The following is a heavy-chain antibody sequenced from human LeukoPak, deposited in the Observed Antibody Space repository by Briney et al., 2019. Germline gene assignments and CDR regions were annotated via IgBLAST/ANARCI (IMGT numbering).Heavy chain of an antibody. CDR2: IRYDGSNK. CDR1: GFTFCSYG. D-gene: IGHD2-2*01. CDR3: AKIIVVVPAATDFFDY. Sequence: PGGSLRLSCAASGFTFCSYGMHWVRQAPGKGLEWVAFIRYDGSNKYYADSVKGRFTISRDNSKNTLYLQMNSLRAEDTAVYYCAKIIVVVPAATDFFDYWGQGTLVTVSS. J-gene: IGHJ4*02. V-gene: IGHV3-30*02.